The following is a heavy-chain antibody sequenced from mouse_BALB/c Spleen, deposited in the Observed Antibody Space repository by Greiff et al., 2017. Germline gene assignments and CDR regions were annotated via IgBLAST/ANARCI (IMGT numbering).Heavy chain of an antibody. CDR1: GYAFSSYW. J-gene: IGHJ1*01. Sequence: VQVVESGAELVRPGSSVKISCKASGYAFSSYWMNWVKQRPGQGLEWIGQIYPGDGDTNYNGKFKGKATLTADKSSSTAYMQLSSLTSEDSAVYFCARNGYYGGWYFDVWGAGTTVTVSS. D-gene: IGHD2-3*01. V-gene: IGHV1-80*01. CDR2: IYPGDGDT. CDR3: ARNGYYGGWYFDV.